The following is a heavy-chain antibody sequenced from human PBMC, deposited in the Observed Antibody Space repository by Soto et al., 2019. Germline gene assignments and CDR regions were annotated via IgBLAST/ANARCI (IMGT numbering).Heavy chain of an antibody. CDR1: GGSFSGYY. CDR2: INHSGST. CDR3: ARAGVRHPTAGYWYFDL. D-gene: IGHD1-1*01. V-gene: IGHV4-34*01. J-gene: IGHJ2*01. Sequence: QVQLQQWGAGLLKPSETLSLTCAVYGGSFSGYYWGWIRQPPGKGLEWIGEINHSGSTNYNPSLKSRVTISVDTSKTQFSLKLSSVTAADTAVYYCARAGVRHPTAGYWYFDLWGRGTLVTVSS.